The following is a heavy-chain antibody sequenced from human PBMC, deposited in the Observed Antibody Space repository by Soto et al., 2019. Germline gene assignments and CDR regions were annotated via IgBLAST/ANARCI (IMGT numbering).Heavy chain of an antibody. CDR2: IYYSGST. Sequence: SETLSLTCTVSGGSISSSSYYWGWIRQPPGKGLEWIGSIYYSGSTYYNPSLKSRVTISVDTSKNQFSLKLSSVTAADTAVYYCARRGYYYYYGMDVWGQGTTVTVSS. CDR3: ARRGYYYYYGMDV. J-gene: IGHJ6*02. CDR1: GGSISSSSYY. V-gene: IGHV4-39*01.